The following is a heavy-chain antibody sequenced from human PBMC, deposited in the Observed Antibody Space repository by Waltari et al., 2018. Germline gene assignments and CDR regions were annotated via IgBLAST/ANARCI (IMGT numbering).Heavy chain of an antibody. Sequence: QVQLQESGPGLVKPSETLSLTCAVSGYSISSGYYWGWIRQPPGKGLEWIGSIYHSGSTSYNPSLKSRVTISVDTSKNQFSLKLSSVTAADTAVYYCARGHPLLAVAERLFDPWGQGTLVTVSS. CDR2: IYHSGST. CDR3: ARGHPLLAVAERLFDP. CDR1: GYSISSGYY. J-gene: IGHJ5*02. D-gene: IGHD6-19*01. V-gene: IGHV4-38-2*01.